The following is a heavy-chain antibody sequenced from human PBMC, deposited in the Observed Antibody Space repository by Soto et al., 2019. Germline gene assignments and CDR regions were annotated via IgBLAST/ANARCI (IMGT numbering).Heavy chain of an antibody. V-gene: IGHV1-18*01. CDR1: GYTFSSHG. CDR3: ARDLGYCRSGACPREGFDP. Sequence: QVQLVQSGAEVKKPGTSVKVSCTASGYTFSSHGISWVRQAPGQGLQWIGWVSGDNGNTNYAQSLQGRVTMTTDTATNTGHMELRSLRSDDTAVYYWARDLGYCRSGACPREGFDPWGQGTLVIVSS. D-gene: IGHD2-2*01. J-gene: IGHJ5*02. CDR2: VSGDNGNT.